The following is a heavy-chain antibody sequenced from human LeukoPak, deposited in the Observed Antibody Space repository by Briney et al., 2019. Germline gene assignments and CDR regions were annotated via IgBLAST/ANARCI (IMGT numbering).Heavy chain of an antibody. V-gene: IGHV4-39*01. D-gene: IGHD3-10*01. J-gene: IGHJ3*01. CDR2: IYYSGST. Sequence: PSETLSLTCTVSGGSISSSSYYWGWIRQPPGKGLEWIGSIYYSGSTYYNPSPKSRVTISVDTSKNQFSLKLSSVTAADTAVYYCARPYYYGSGSPTVVWGQGTMVTVSS. CDR1: GGSISSSSYY. CDR3: ARPYYYGSGSPTVV.